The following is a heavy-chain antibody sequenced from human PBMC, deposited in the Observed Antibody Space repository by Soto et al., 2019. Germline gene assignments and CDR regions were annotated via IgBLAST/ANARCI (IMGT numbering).Heavy chain of an antibody. CDR2: IYSDGST. V-gene: IGHV3-66*01. D-gene: IGHD2-21*01. CDR3: TRDPTTSIVADY. CDR1: GITVITNY. Sequence: EVQLVESGGGLVQPGGSLRLSCAASGITVITNYFSWVRQAPGQGLAWVSGIYSDGSTHYADSVKGRFTISRDNSKDTLYLQMNTLRAEDTGVYYCTRDPTTSIVADYLGQGTVVTVSS. J-gene: IGHJ4*02.